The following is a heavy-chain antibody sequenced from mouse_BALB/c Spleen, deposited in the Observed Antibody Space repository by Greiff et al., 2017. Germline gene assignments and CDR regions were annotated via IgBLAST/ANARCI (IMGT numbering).Heavy chain of an antibody. CDR1: GFTFSSFG. D-gene: IGHD2-1*01. CDR2: ISSGSSTI. J-gene: IGHJ4*01. Sequence: EVQLVESGGGLVQPGGSRKLSCAASGFTFSSFGMHWVRQAPEKGLEWVAYISSGSSTIYYADTVKGRFTISRDNPKNTLFLQMTSLRSEDTAMYYCARVENGNYGGYAMDYWGQGTSVTVSS. CDR3: ARVENGNYGGYAMDY. V-gene: IGHV5-17*02.